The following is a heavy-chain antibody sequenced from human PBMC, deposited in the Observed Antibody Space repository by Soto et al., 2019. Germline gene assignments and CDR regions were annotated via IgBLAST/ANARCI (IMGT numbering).Heavy chain of an antibody. Sequence: SETLSLTCTVSGGSISSGDYYWHWIRQPPGKGLECIGYIYYSGSTYYNPSLKSRVTISVDTSKNQFSLKLSSVTAADTAVYYCARGKYSGSYYDWFDPWGQGTLVTVSS. CDR2: IYYSGST. J-gene: IGHJ5*02. V-gene: IGHV4-30-4*02. CDR1: GGSISSGDYY. D-gene: IGHD1-26*01. CDR3: ARGKYSGSYYDWFDP.